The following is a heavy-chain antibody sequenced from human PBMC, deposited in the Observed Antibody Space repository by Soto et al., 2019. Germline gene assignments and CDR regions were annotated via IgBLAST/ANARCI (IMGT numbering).Heavy chain of an antibody. CDR1: GFTFSTYA. D-gene: IGHD6-19*01. CDR3: ARDFTVAAIVVGVDY. V-gene: IGHV3-33*08. Sequence: QVQLVESGGGVVQPGRSLRLSCAASGFTFSTYAMHWVRQAPGKGLEWVAGIWYDGSKKNYADSVKGRFTISRDNSKDTLYLQMSSLRAEDAFVYYCARDFTVAAIVVGVDYWGQGTLVTVSS. J-gene: IGHJ4*02. CDR2: IWYDGSKK.